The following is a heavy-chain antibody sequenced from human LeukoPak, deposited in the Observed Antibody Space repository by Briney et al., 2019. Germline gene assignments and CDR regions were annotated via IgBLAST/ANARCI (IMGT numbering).Heavy chain of an antibody. CDR1: GFTFSSYA. V-gene: IGHV3-30*14. Sequence: GGSLRLSCAASGFTFSSYAMHWVRQAPGKGLEWVAVISYDGSNKYYADSVKGRFTISRDNSKNIVSLQMDNLRAEDTAVYYCARGRGLGVVSPYFDYWGQGTLVTVSS. J-gene: IGHJ4*02. D-gene: IGHD3-3*01. CDR2: ISYDGSNK. CDR3: ARGRGLGVVSPYFDY.